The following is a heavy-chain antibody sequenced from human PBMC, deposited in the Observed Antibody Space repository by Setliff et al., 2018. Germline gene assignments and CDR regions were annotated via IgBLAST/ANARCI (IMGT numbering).Heavy chain of an antibody. V-gene: IGHV1-69*05. CDR2: INPSGGYA. D-gene: IGHD3-22*01. Sequence: GASVKVSCKASGGTFRSYGISWVRQAPGQGLEWMGIINPSGGYANYAQKFQGRVTIITDESTSTAFMQLSSLRSEDTAVYYCVGEGVDSRSSTDYRYYMDVWGKGTTVTVSS. CDR1: GGTFRSYG. J-gene: IGHJ6*03. CDR3: VGEGVDSRSSTDYRYYMDV.